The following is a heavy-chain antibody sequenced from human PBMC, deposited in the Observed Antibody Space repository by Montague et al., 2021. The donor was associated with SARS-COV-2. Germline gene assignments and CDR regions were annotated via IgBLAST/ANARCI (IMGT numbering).Heavy chain of an antibody. Sequence: SLRLSCAASGFTFSSFSMNWVRQAPGKRLEWVSSISSESAYIVYAESVRGRFTISRDNAQNLLYLQTNSLRAEDTAVYYCARFETSKFYSSGMDVWGQGTTVTVSS. CDR2: ISSESAYI. V-gene: IGHV3-21*01. CDR1: GFTFSSFS. J-gene: IGHJ6*02. CDR3: ARFETSKFYSSGMDV. D-gene: IGHD2-15*01.